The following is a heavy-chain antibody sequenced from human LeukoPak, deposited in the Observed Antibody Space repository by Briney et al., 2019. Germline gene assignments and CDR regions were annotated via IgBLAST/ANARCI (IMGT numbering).Heavy chain of an antibody. CDR3: ARRGLAAAVHDY. D-gene: IGHD6-25*01. V-gene: IGHV3-74*01. J-gene: IGHJ4*02. CDR2: INSDGSIT. CDR1: GFTFSTYW. Sequence: GGSLRLSCAASGFTFSTYWMHWVRQAPGKGLVWVSRINSDGSITNYADSVKGRFTISRDNAKNTLYLQMNSLRAEDTAVYYCARRGLAAAVHDYWGQGTLVTVSS.